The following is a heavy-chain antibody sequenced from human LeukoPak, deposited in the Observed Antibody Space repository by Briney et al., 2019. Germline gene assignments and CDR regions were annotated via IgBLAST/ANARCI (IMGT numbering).Heavy chain of an antibody. J-gene: IGHJ4*02. CDR3: AKDTPYYGSGSYYVLMDY. D-gene: IGHD3-10*01. Sequence: GGSLRLSCAASGFTFSSYEMNWVRQAPGKGLEWVSYISSSGSTIYYADSVKGRFTISRDNSKNTLYLQMNSLRAEDTAVYYCAKDTPYYGSGSYYVLMDYWGQGTLVTVSS. CDR1: GFTFSSYE. CDR2: ISSSGSTI. V-gene: IGHV3-48*03.